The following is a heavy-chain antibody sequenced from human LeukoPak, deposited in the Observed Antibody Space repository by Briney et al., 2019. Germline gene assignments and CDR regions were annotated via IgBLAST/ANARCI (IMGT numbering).Heavy chain of an antibody. D-gene: IGHD5-18*01. CDR1: GFTFSSYS. Sequence: GSLRLSRAASGFTFSSYSMNWIRQAPGKGLEWVSSISSSSSHIYYAGSVKGRFTISRDNAKSSLYLQMNSLRAEDTAVYYCARSPSDGIHFDSWGQGTLVTVSS. V-gene: IGHV3-21*01. CDR3: ARSPSDGIHFDS. J-gene: IGHJ4*02. CDR2: ISSSSSHI.